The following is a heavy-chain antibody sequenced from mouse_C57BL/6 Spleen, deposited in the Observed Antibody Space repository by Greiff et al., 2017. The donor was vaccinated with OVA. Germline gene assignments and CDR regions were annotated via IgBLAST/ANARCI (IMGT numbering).Heavy chain of an antibody. CDR3: ARSDYYGRNPFAY. J-gene: IGHJ3*01. CDR2: INPSNGGT. V-gene: IGHV1-53*01. CDR1: GYTFTSYW. Sequence: QVQLQQPGTELVKPGASVKLSCKASGYTFTSYWMHWVKQRPGQGLEWIGNINPSNGGTNYNEMFKSKATLTVDTSSSTAYMQPSSLTSDHSAGYYCARSDYYGRNPFAYWGQGNLGNGSA. D-gene: IGHD1-1*01.